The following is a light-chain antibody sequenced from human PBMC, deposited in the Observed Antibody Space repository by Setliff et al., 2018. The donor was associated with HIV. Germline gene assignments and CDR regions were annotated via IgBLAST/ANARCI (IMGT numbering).Light chain of an antibody. V-gene: IGLV2-23*02. CDR1: TSDIGNFNL. Sequence: QSALAQPASVSGAPGPLITISCTGTTSDIGNFNLVSWYQQHPGKAPKLMICEVSKRPSGVYDRFSGSKSANTASLTISGLQAEDEADYYCCSYAGSYRYGVGTGTKVTVL. CDR2: EVS. CDR3: CSYAGSYRYG. J-gene: IGLJ1*01.